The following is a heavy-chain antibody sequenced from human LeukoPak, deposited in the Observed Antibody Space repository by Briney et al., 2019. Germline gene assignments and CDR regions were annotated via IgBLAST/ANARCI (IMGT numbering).Heavy chain of an antibody. V-gene: IGHV3-23*01. J-gene: IGHJ4*02. CDR2: ISDSGGST. D-gene: IGHD2-8*01. CDR3: AKDTSIGRYCTNGVCSPFDY. Sequence: GGSLRLSCAASGFTFSSYAMSGVRQAPGKGLERVSAISDSGGSTYDADSVKGRFTISRDNSKNTLYLQMNSLRAEDTAVYYCAKDTSIGRYCTNGVCSPFDYWGQGTLVTVSS. CDR1: GFTFSSYA.